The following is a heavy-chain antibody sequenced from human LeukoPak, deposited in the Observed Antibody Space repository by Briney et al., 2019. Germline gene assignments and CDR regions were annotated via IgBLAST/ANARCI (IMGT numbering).Heavy chain of an antibody. J-gene: IGHJ5*02. Sequence: ASLRVSSKASGYTFINYGITWVRQAPGQGLEWIGWISGYNGNTNYAQMLQGRVSMTTDTSTSTVYMELRSLRSDDAAVYYCARSQSSNWHSGLNWFDPWGQGTLVTASS. D-gene: IGHD6-13*01. CDR3: ARSQSSNWHSGLNWFDP. V-gene: IGHV1-18*01. CDR1: GYTFINYG. CDR2: ISGYNGNT.